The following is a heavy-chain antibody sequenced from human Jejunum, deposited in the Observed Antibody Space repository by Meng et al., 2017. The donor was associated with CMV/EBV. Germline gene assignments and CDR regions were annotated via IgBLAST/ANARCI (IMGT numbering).Heavy chain of an antibody. CDR1: GFILSDSR. J-gene: IGHJ4*02. CDR2: SRSKANRHAT. Sequence: SGFILSDSRLHWVRQASGKGLEWVGRSRSKANRHATEYAAPVEGRFTISRDDSKNTAYLQMNSLETDDTAVYYCATLGSGDQGARDYWGQGTLVTVSS. V-gene: IGHV3-73*01. D-gene: IGHD1-26*01. CDR3: ATLGSGDQGARDY.